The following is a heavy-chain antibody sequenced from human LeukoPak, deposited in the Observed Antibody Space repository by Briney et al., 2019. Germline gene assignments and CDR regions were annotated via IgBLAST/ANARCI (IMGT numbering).Heavy chain of an antibody. Sequence: SVKVSCKASGGTFSSYAISWVRQAPGQGLEWVGGIIPIFGTANYAQKFQGRVTITTDESTSTPYMELSSLRAEATAVYYCARHALPYYTRGANWFDPWGQGTLVTVSS. J-gene: IGHJ5*02. V-gene: IGHV1-69*05. CDR2: IIPIFGTA. D-gene: IGHD2-2*02. CDR3: ARHALPYYTRGANWFDP. CDR1: GGTFSSYA.